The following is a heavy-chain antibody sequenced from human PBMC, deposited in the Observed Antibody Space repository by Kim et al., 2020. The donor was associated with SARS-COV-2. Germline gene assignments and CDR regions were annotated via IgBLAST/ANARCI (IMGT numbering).Heavy chain of an antibody. Sequence: GGSLRLSCAASGFTFSSYAMSWVRQAPGKGLEWVSAISGSGGSTYYADSVKGRFTISRDNSKNTLYLQMNSLRAEDTAVYYCAKDQSPLDSSGYYDFDYWGQGTLVTVSS. CDR1: GFTFSSYA. CDR3: AKDQSPLDSSGYYDFDY. D-gene: IGHD3-22*01. CDR2: ISGSGGST. J-gene: IGHJ4*02. V-gene: IGHV3-23*01.